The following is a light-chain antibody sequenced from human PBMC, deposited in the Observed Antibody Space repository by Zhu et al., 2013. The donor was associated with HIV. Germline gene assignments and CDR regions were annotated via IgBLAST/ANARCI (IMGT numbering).Light chain of an antibody. J-gene: IGKJ3*01. Sequence: EIVMTQSPAVLSVSPGERATLSCRASQSVSRNLAWYQQKPGQAPRLLIYGVSIRAPGVPARFTGTGSGTDFTLTISRLEPEDSAAYYCQQYAGSPFTFGPGTKVDIK. CDR1: QSVSRN. CDR2: GVS. CDR3: QQYAGSPFT. V-gene: IGKV3-15*01.